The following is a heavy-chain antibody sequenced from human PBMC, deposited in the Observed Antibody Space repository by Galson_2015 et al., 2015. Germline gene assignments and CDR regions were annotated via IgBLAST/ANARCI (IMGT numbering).Heavy chain of an antibody. CDR2: IYWNDDK. V-gene: IGHV2-5*01. D-gene: IGHD2-21*02. CDR1: GFSLSTSGVG. Sequence: PALVKPTQTLTLTCTFSGFSLSTSGVGVGWIRQPPGKALEWLALIYWNDDKRYSPSLKSRLTITKDTSKNQVVLTMTNMDPVDTATYYCTHSWVTFDYWGQGTLGTVSS. J-gene: IGHJ4*02. CDR3: THSWVTFDY.